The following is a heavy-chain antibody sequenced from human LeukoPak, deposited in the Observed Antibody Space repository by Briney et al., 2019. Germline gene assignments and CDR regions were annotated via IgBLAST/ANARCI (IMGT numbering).Heavy chain of an antibody. J-gene: IGHJ5*02. D-gene: IGHD6-6*01. V-gene: IGHV4-59*01. CDR1: GGSITSYY. CDR2: IYYSEST. Sequence: SETLSLTCIVSGGSITSYYWSWIRQPPGKGLEWIGYIYYSESTNYNPSLKSRVTISVATSKNQFSLKLSSVTAADTAVYYCARVVYSGSSRFDPWGQGTLVTVSS. CDR3: ARVVYSGSSRFDP.